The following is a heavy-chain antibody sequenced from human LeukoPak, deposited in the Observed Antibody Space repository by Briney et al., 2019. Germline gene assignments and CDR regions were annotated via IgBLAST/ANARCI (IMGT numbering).Heavy chain of an antibody. V-gene: IGHV4-4*07. CDR2: IYASGST. D-gene: IGHD1-1*01. CDR3: AREGTAGTNLNWFDP. J-gene: IGHJ5*02. CDR1: GGSFSSSY. Sequence: SETLSLTCTVSGGSFSSSYWSWIRQPAGKGLEWIGRIYASGSTNFNPSLKSRVTISVDTSKNQFSLKLSSVTAADTAVYYCAREGTAGTNLNWFDPWGQGTLVTVSS.